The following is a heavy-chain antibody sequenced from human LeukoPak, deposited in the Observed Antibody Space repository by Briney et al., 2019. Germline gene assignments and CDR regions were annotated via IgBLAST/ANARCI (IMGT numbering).Heavy chain of an antibody. CDR1: GYTITSYD. J-gene: IGHJ6*02. Sequence: ASVKVSCKASGYTITSYDINWVRQATGQGLEWMGWMNPNSGNTGYAQKFQGRVTMTRNTSISTAYMELSSLRSEDTAVYYCARGGDYGDYLSYYYYYGMDVWGQGTTVTVSS. D-gene: IGHD4-17*01. CDR2: MNPNSGNT. V-gene: IGHV1-8*01. CDR3: ARGGDYGDYLSYYYYYGMDV.